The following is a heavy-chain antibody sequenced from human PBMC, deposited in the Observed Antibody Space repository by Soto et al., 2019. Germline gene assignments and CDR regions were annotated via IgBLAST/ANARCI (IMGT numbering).Heavy chain of an antibody. CDR3: ARDRQRGYCTGDSCYSYFDY. Sequence: QVQLQQWGAGLLKPSETLSLTCAIYGGPFSGYYWNWIRQPPGKGLEWIGEINHGGYTNYNPSLKSRVTMSVDTSKNQFSLKLTSVTAADTAVYYCARDRQRGYCTGDSCYSYFDYWGQGTLVIVSS. V-gene: IGHV4-34*01. CDR1: GGPFSGYY. D-gene: IGHD2-15*01. CDR2: INHGGYT. J-gene: IGHJ4*02.